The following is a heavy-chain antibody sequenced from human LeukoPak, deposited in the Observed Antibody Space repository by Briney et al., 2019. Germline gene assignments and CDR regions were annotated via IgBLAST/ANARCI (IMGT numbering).Heavy chain of an antibody. CDR3: ARRCRAQGPLSL. D-gene: IGHD2-8*01. CDR2: ICYSGST. V-gene: IGHV4-59*01. Sequence: KPSQTLSLTCPVSAGSITSFYWSWIRQPPGKGLEWIGYICYSGSTNYTPSLKSRVTISGDTSKNQFFLNLSSVTAADTAVYYCARRCRAQGPLSLWGQGTMVTVSS. CDR1: AGSITSFY. J-gene: IGHJ3*01.